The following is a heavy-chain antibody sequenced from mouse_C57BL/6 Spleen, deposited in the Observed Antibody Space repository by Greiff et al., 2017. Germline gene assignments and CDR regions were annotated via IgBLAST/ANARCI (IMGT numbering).Heavy chain of an antibody. CDR3: ARDNDRGFAY. CDR1: GFTFSSYA. Sequence: EVKLVASGGGLVKPGGSLKLSCAASGFTFSSYAMSWVRQTPEKRLEWVATISDGGSYTYYPDNVKGRFTISRDNAKNNLYLQMSHLKSEDTAMYYCARDNDRGFAYWGQGTLVTVSA. CDR2: ISDGGSYT. V-gene: IGHV5-4*01. D-gene: IGHD2-3*01. J-gene: IGHJ3*01.